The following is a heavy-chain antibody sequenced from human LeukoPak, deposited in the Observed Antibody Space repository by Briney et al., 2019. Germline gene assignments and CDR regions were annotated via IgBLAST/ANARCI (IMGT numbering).Heavy chain of an antibody. Sequence: SETLSLTCTVSGGSVSSSYWSWIRQPPGKGLEWIGYIYYSGSTNYNPSLKSRVTISVDTSKNQFSLKLSSVTAADTAVYYCARVNYGGNFHFDYWGQGTLVTVSS. CDR2: IYYSGST. V-gene: IGHV4-59*02. D-gene: IGHD4-23*01. CDR1: GGSVSSSY. J-gene: IGHJ4*02. CDR3: ARVNYGGNFHFDY.